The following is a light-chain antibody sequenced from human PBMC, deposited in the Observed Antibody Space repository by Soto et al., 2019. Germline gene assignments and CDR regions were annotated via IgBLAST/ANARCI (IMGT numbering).Light chain of an antibody. CDR3: MQGRHSLYT. J-gene: IGKJ2*01. V-gene: IGKV2-28*01. Sequence: DIVMTQSPRSLPVTPGEPASISCRSSQSLLHSNGHVYLDWYLQKPGQSPQLLIYLGSNRASGVPDRFSGSVSGTDFTLKISRVEAEDFGVYYCMQGRHSLYTFGQGTKLEIK. CDR1: QSLLHSNGHVY. CDR2: LGS.